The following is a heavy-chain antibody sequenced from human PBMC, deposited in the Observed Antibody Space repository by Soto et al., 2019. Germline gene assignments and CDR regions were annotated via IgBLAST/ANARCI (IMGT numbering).Heavy chain of an antibody. CDR3: AQNGQWLATPPVA. Sequence: SETLSLTCTISGGAISPYYWSWIRQPPGKGLEWIGYIHYRGSTNYNPSLKSRVTISLDTSKNQFSLKLISVTAADTAVYYCAQNGQWLATPPVAWGQGSLVTVSS. D-gene: IGHD6-19*01. J-gene: IGHJ4*02. CDR2: IHYRGST. CDR1: GGAISPYY. V-gene: IGHV4-59*01.